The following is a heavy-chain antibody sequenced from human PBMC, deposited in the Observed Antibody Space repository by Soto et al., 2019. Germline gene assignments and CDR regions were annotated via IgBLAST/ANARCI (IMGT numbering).Heavy chain of an antibody. CDR2: INPNSGGT. D-gene: IGHD3-10*01. V-gene: IGHV1-2*02. Sequence: ASVKVSCKASGYTFTGYYMHWVRQAPGQGLEWMGWINPNSGGTNYAQKFQGRVTMTRDTSISKAYMELSRLRSDDTAVYYCARAFNYGSGRPTFVPWGQGTLVTVSS. CDR1: GYTFTGYY. J-gene: IGHJ5*02. CDR3: ARAFNYGSGRPTFVP.